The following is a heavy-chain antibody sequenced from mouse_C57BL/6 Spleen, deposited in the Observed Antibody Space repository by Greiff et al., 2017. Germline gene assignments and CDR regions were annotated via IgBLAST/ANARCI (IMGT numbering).Heavy chain of an antibody. Sequence: VQLQQSGAELARPGASVKLSCKASGYTFTSYGISWVKQRTGQGLEWIGEIYPRSGNTYYNEKFKGKATLTADKSSSTAYMELRSLTSEDSAVYFCATYYGNYGWYVEVWGTGTTVTVAS. D-gene: IGHD2-10*01. CDR3: ATYYGNYGWYVEV. CDR1: GYTFTSYG. J-gene: IGHJ1*03. CDR2: IYPRSGNT. V-gene: IGHV1-81*01.